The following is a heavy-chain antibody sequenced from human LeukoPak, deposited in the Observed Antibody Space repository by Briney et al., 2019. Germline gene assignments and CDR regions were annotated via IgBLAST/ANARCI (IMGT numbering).Heavy chain of an antibody. CDR3: ARDLRSGGVTYGQDS. D-gene: IGHD3-10*01. V-gene: IGHV1-2*02. CDR1: GYTFTGYY. J-gene: IGHJ4*02. Sequence: ASVKVSCKASGYTFTGYYMHWVRQAPGQGLEWMGWIIPKSGATNFAQSFRDRVTVTSDTSTVYMDLSRLTSDDTAVYYCARDLRSGGVTYGQDSWGQGTLVTVSS. CDR2: IIPKSGAT.